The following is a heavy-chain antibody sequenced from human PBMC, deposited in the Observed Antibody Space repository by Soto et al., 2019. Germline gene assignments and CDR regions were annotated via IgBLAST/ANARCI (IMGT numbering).Heavy chain of an antibody. V-gene: IGHV5-51*01. CDR3: ATVDLRLGELLDAFGV. CDR2: IYPGDSDT. D-gene: IGHD3-16*01. CDR1: GYSFTSYW. J-gene: IGHJ3*01. Sequence: PGESLKISCKGSGYSFTSYWIGWVRQMPGKGLEWMGIIYPGDSDTRYSPSFQGQVTISADKSISTAYLQWSSLKASDTAMYYCATVDLRLGELLDAFGVWGQGTMVTVSS.